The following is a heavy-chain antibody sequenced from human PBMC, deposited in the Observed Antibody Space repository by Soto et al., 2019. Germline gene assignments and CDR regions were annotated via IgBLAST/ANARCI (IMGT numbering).Heavy chain of an antibody. CDR3: ARDYDTIRDNAFDI. D-gene: IGHD3-22*01. CDR2: IYTSGST. CDR1: GGSISSYY. V-gene: IGHV4-4*07. Sequence: TLSLTCTVSGGSISSYYWSWIRQPAGKGLEWIGRIYTSGSTNYNPSLKSRVTMSVDTSKNQFSLKLSSVTAADTAVYYCARDYDTIRDNAFDIWGQGTMVTFSS. J-gene: IGHJ3*02.